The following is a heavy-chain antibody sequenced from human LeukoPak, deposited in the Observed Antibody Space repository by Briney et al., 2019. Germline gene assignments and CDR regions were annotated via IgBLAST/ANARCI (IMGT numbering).Heavy chain of an antibody. Sequence: GGSLRLSCAASRFTFSSYGMHWVRQAPGKGLEWVALIWYDGSNKYYADSVKGRFTISRDNSNNTLYLQMNSLRAEDTAVYYCARVSCSSTSCSLPYYWGQGTLVTVSS. D-gene: IGHD2-2*01. CDR2: IWYDGSNK. V-gene: IGHV3-33*08. J-gene: IGHJ4*02. CDR1: RFTFSSYG. CDR3: ARVSCSSTSCSLPYY.